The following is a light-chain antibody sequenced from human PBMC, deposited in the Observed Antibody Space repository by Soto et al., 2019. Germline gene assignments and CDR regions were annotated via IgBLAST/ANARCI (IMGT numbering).Light chain of an antibody. Sequence: QSLLTLPAYVSGSPGQSITVSCTGTISDVGGYNSVSWYQQHPGKPPKLIIYEVSNRPSGVSDRFSGSKSGNTASLTISGLQAEDEADYYRRSYTSTSSYVFATGTKVTVL. CDR3: RSYTSTSSYV. CDR2: EVS. J-gene: IGLJ1*01. V-gene: IGLV2-14*03. CDR1: ISDVGGYNS.